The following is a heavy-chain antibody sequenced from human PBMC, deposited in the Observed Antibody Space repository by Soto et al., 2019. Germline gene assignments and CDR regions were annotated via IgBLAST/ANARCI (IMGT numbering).Heavy chain of an antibody. CDR3: ARDLLWFGESRVFDY. Sequence: SETLSLTCAVYGGSFSGYYWSWIRQPPGKGLEWIGEINHSGSTNYNPSLKSRVTISVDTSKNQFSLKLSSVTAADTAVYYCARDLLWFGESRVFDYSGKGTLVTVSS. J-gene: IGHJ4*02. CDR2: INHSGST. CDR1: GGSFSGYY. D-gene: IGHD3-10*01. V-gene: IGHV4-34*01.